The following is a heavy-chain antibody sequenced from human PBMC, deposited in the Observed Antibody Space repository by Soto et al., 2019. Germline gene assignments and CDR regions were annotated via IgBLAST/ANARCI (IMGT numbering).Heavy chain of an antibody. CDR3: AKDLVRGVIRDYYYYYGKDV. V-gene: IGHV3-23*01. D-gene: IGHD3-10*01. Sequence: GGSLRLSAAASGLTFSSYAMSWVRQAPGKVLEWVSAISGSGGSTYYADSVKGRFTISRDNSKNTLYLQMNSLRAEDTAVYYCAKDLVRGVIRDYYYYYGKDVWGQGTTVTVSS. J-gene: IGHJ6*02. CDR2: ISGSGGST. CDR1: GLTFSSYA.